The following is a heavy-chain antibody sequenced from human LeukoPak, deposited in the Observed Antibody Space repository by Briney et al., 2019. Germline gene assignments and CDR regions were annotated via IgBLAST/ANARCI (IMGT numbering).Heavy chain of an antibody. D-gene: IGHD2-2*01. CDR3: TLEDIVGPVAMREDWFDP. V-gene: IGHV3-49*04. J-gene: IGHJ5*02. CDR1: GFTFGDYA. CDR2: IRSRAYGGTT. Sequence: PGRSLRLSCTASGFTFGDYAMSWVRQAPGKGLEWVGFIRSRAYGGTTEYAASVKGRFTISRDDSKSIAYLQMNNLKTEDTAVYYCTLEDIVGPVAMREDWFDPWGQGTLVTVSS.